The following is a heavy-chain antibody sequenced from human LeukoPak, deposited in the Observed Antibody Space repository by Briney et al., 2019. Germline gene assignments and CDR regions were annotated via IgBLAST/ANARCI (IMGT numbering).Heavy chain of an antibody. Sequence: GGSLRLSCAASGFTFSSYWMHWVRQAPGKGLEWVGFIRSKAYGGTTEYAASVKGRFTISRDDSKSIAYLQMNSLKTEDTAVYYCTRDRGLGTYYYYYYMDVWGKGTTVTVSS. CDR3: TRDRGLGTYYYYYYMDV. D-gene: IGHD1-14*01. J-gene: IGHJ6*03. CDR1: GFTFSSYW. V-gene: IGHV3-49*04. CDR2: IRSKAYGGTT.